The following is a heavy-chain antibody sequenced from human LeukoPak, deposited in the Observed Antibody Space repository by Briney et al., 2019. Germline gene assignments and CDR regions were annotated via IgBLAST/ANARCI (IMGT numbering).Heavy chain of an antibody. CDR1: GYTFTIYA. Sequence: ASVKVSCKASGYTFTIYAMNWVRQAPGQGLEWMGWINPNTGNPTYAQGFTGRFVFSLDISVSTAYLQISSLKAEDTAVYYCARRVAGMAFDIXXXGTMVTV. J-gene: IGHJ3*02. V-gene: IGHV7-4-1*02. D-gene: IGHD6-19*01. CDR2: INPNTGNP. CDR3: ARRVAGMAFDI.